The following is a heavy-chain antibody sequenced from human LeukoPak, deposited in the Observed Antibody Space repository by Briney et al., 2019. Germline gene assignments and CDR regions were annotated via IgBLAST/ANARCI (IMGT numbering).Heavy chain of an antibody. J-gene: IGHJ4*02. CDR3: ARLYSYGSFDY. D-gene: IGHD5-18*01. V-gene: IGHV4-39*01. CDR1: GGSISSSSYY. CDR2: IYYSGST. Sequence: ASETLSLTCTVSGGSISSSSYYWGWIRQPPGKGLERIGSIYYSGSTYYNPSLKSRVIISVDTSKNQCSLKLSSVTAADTAVYYCARLYSYGSFDYWGQGTLVTVSS.